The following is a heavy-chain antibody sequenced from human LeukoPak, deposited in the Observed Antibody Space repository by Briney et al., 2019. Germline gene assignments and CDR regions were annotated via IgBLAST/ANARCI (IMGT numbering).Heavy chain of an antibody. CDR1: GFTFSSYW. D-gene: IGHD6-13*01. CDR3: ARDSPPARRGSSWYLGSQPTFDY. Sequence: PGGSLRLSCAASGFTFSSYWMSWVRQAPGKGLEWVANIKHVGSEKFYVDSVKGRFTISRDNAKNSLYLQMNSLRAEDTAVYYCARDSPPARRGSSWYLGSQPTFDYWGQGTLVTVSS. J-gene: IGHJ4*02. CDR2: IKHVGSEK. V-gene: IGHV3-7*01.